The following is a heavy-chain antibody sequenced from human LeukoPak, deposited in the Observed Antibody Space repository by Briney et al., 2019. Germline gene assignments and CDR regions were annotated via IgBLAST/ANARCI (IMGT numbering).Heavy chain of an antibody. CDR2: INPSGGTT. CDR1: GYTFTSYY. V-gene: IGHV1-46*01. CDR3: ARGSTPSYYYDSSGHFDY. J-gene: IGHJ4*02. Sequence: APVKVSCKASGYTFTSYYMHWVRQAPGQGLEWMGVINPSGGTTNYAQKFQGRVTMTRDTSTSTVYMELSSLRSEDTAVYYCARGSTPSYYYDSSGHFDYWGRGTLVTVSS. D-gene: IGHD3-22*01.